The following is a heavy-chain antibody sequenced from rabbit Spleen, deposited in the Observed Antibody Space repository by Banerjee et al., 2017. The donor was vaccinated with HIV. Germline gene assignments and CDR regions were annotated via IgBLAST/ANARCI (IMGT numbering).Heavy chain of an antibody. CDR1: GVSFSSNHY. CDR3: ARDSGSSFSSYGMDL. CDR2: IEGGSSAFS. D-gene: IGHD8-1*01. V-gene: IGHV1S40*01. J-gene: IGHJ6*01. Sequence: QSLEESGGDLVKPGASLTLTCTASGVSFSSNHYMCWVRQAPGKGLEWIACIEGGSSAFSYFAKWAKSRFTISKTSSTTVTLQMTSLTAADTATYFCARDSGSSFSSYGMDLWGPGTLVTVS.